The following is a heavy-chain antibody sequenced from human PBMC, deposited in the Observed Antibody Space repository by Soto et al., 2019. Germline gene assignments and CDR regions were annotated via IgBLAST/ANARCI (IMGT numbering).Heavy chain of an antibody. CDR1: GYTFTSYD. Sequence: GASVKVSCKASGYTFTSYDINWVRQATGQGLEWMGWMNPNSGNTGYAQKFQGRVTMTRNTSISTAYMELSSLRSEDTAVYYCAGRIGYCSGRSCYVYGMDVWGQGTTVTVSS. J-gene: IGHJ6*02. V-gene: IGHV1-8*01. D-gene: IGHD2-15*01. CDR3: AGRIGYCSGRSCYVYGMDV. CDR2: MNPNSGNT.